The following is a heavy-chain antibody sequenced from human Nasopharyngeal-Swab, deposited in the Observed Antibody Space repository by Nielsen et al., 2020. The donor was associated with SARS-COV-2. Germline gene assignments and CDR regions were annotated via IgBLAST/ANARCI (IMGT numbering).Heavy chain of an antibody. V-gene: IGHV3-30*04. Sequence: GESLKISCAASGFTFSSYAMHWVRQAPGKGLEWVAVISYDGSNKYYADSVKGRFTISRDNSKNTLYLQMNSLKAEDTAVYYCATPRTYGGGPFDYWGQGTLVTVSS. D-gene: IGHD4-23*01. CDR2: ISYDGSNK. CDR1: GFTFSSYA. J-gene: IGHJ4*02. CDR3: ATPRTYGGGPFDY.